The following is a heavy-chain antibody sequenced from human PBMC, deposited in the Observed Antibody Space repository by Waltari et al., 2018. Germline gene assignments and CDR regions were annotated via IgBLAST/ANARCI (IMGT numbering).Heavy chain of an antibody. CDR3: AIPMRNVMGRTMIVVAKSGYFQH. D-gene: IGHD3-22*01. V-gene: IGHV3-23*01. CDR1: GFTFSSYA. Sequence: EVQLLESGGGLVQPGGSLRLSCAASGFTFSSYAMSWVRQAPGKGLEWVSAISGRGGSTYYADSVKGRFTISRDNSKNTLYLQMNSLRAEDTAVYYCAIPMRNVMGRTMIVVAKSGYFQHWGQGTLVTVSS. CDR2: ISGRGGST. J-gene: IGHJ1*01.